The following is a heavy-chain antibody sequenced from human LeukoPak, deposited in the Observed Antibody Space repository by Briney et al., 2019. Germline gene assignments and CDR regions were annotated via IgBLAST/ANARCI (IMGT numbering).Heavy chain of an antibody. J-gene: IGHJ4*02. Sequence: GSSVKVSCKASGGTFSSYAISWVRQAPGQGLEWMGWINPNSGGTNYAQKFQGRVTMTRDTSISTAYMELSRLRSDDTAVYYCARARSESFLDYWGQGTLVTVSS. V-gene: IGHV1-2*02. D-gene: IGHD3-3*01. CDR2: INPNSGGT. CDR1: GGTFSSYA. CDR3: ARARSESFLDY.